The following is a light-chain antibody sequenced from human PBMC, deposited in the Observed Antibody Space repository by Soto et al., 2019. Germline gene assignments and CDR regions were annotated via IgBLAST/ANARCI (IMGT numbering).Light chain of an antibody. V-gene: IGKV1-5*03. CDR2: ETS. CDR3: QQYNTYSPWT. J-gene: IGKJ1*01. Sequence: DIQMTQSPSTLSASVGDRVTITCRASQSISSWLAWYQQKPGKAPKLLIYETSSLESGVPSRFGGSGSGTEFTLTISSLQPDDFATYYCQQYNTYSPWTFGQGTKVEIK. CDR1: QSISSW.